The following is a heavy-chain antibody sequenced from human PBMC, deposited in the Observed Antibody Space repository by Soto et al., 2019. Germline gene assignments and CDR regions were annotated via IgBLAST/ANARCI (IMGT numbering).Heavy chain of an antibody. CDR2: IYYSGST. CDR3: ARHGITGIFFDAFDI. Sequence: SETLSLTCTVSGGSISSYYWSWIRQPPGKGLEWIGYIYYSGSTNYNPSLKSRITISVDTSKNQFSLKLSSVTAAETSLYYFARHGITGIFFDAFDIWGQGTMVTVSS. D-gene: IGHD2-8*02. V-gene: IGHV4-59*08. J-gene: IGHJ3*02. CDR1: GGSISSYY.